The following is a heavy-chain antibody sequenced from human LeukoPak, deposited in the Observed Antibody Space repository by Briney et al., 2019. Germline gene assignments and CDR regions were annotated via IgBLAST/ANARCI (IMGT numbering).Heavy chain of an antibody. CDR2: INPRTGGT. D-gene: IGHD2-8*01. J-gene: IGHJ4*02. Sequence: ASVKVSCKTSGHIFTDYYIQWMRQAPGQGLEWMGWINPRTGGTDYAQKFQGRVTMTRDTSISTAYMELSSLRSDDTAVYYCAKGHMASQWNYFDYWGQGTLVTAPS. V-gene: IGHV1-2*02. CDR3: AKGHMASQWNYFDY. CDR1: GHIFTDYY.